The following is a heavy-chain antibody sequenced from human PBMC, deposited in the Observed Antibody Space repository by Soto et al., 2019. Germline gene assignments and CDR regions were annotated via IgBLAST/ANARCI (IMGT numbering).Heavy chain of an antibody. J-gene: IGHJ4*02. CDR3: AKIRWTISLQEEDAI. CDR2: VIPIFGTP. V-gene: IGHV1-69*06. CDR1: GGTFGSYA. Sequence: QVQLVQSGAEVEKPGSSEKVSCKSSGGTFGSYAISWVRQAPGQGLEWMGGVIPIFGTPHYAQKFHGRVTITADIPTSTAYLELSSLKSADTAVYYCAKIRWTISLQEEDAIWGQGTLVTVSS. D-gene: IGHD2-15*01.